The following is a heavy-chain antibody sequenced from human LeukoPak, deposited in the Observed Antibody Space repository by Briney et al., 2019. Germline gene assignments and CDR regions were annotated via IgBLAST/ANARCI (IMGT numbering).Heavy chain of an antibody. CDR2: ISSSSSYI. V-gene: IGHV3-21*06. D-gene: IGHD3-10*01. CDR1: GFTFSRYS. Sequence: PGGSLRLSCAPSGFTFSRYSMNWVRQAPGKGLEWVSSISSSSSYIYYADSVKGRFTISRDYAKNLLYLQMNSLRIEDMAVYYCARDHATAGSGSYRFDFWGHGTLVTVSS. CDR3: ARDHATAGSGSYRFDF. J-gene: IGHJ4*01.